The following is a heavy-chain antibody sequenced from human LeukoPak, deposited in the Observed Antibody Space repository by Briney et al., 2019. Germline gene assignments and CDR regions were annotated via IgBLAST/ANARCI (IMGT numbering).Heavy chain of an antibody. CDR3: ARDSGSSGWAHYFDY. J-gene: IGHJ4*02. CDR2: IWYDGSNK. D-gene: IGHD6-19*01. V-gene: IGHV3-33*01. CDR1: GFTFSSYG. Sequence: GGSLRLSCAASGFTFSSYGMHWVRQAPGKGLEWVADIWYDGSNKYYADSVKGRFTISRDNSKNTLYLQMNSLRAEDTAVYYCARDSGSSGWAHYFDYWGQGTLVTVSS.